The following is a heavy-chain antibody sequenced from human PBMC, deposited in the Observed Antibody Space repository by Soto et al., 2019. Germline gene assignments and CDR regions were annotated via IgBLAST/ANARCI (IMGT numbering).Heavy chain of an antibody. V-gene: IGHV4-59*01. CDR3: ERWSGTNSFDC. J-gene: IGHJ4*02. Sequence: SETLSLTCTVSGGSMSTYFWSWIRQPPGKGLEWIGYIYYSGSTDYNPSLKSRVTISVDSSKNQFSLRLSSVTAADTAVYYCERWSGTNSFDCWGQGTLVTVYS. CDR1: GGSMSTYF. CDR2: IYYSGST. D-gene: IGHD1-1*01.